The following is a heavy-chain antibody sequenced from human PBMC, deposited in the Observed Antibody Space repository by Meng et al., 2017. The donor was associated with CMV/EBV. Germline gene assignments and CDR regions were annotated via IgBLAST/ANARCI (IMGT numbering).Heavy chain of an antibody. CDR2: SYWDDDN. D-gene: IGHD4-17*01. J-gene: IGHJ4*02. CDR1: RFSLSTSGVG. CDR3: ARGGLRGFDY. Sequence: TSNESGPPLVKPTQTPSLSCTFSRFSLSTSGVGVGWLRQPPGKALECLSLSYWDDDNRYSPSLKSRLTITKDTSKNQMVLTMTNMDPVDTATYYCARGGLRGFDYWGQGTLVTVSS. V-gene: IGHV2-5*02.